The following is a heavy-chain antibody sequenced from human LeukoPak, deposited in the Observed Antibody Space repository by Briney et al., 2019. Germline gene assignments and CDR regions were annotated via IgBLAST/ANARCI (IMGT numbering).Heavy chain of an antibody. V-gene: IGHV4-31*11. CDR3: ARDSSGYYS. Sequence: PSQTLSLTCAVSGGSISSGGYSWSWIRQHPGKGLEWIGYIYYSGSTYYNPSLKSRVTISVDTSKNQFSLKLSSVTAADTAVYYCARDSSGYYSWGQGTLVTVSS. CDR1: GGSISSGGYS. CDR2: IYYSGST. D-gene: IGHD3-22*01. J-gene: IGHJ4*02.